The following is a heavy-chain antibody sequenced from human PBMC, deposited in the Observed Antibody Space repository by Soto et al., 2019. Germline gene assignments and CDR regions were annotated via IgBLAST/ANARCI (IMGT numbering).Heavy chain of an antibody. Sequence: QVQLVESGGGMVQPGRSLRLSCAASGFSFSSYAMHWVRQAPGKGLEWVAVISYDGTNEYYADSVKGRFTISRDNSKNTLYLQMNSLRTQDTAVYYCARGLREGSWFRLATHYYYCMDVWGQGTTVTVSS. D-gene: IGHD6-13*01. J-gene: IGHJ6*02. CDR2: ISYDGTNE. V-gene: IGHV3-30-3*01. CDR3: ARGLREGSWFRLATHYYYCMDV. CDR1: GFSFSSYA.